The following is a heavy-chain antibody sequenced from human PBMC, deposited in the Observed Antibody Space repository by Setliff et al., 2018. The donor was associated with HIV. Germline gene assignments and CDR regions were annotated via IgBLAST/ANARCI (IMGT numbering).Heavy chain of an antibody. CDR3: ARARGTNWPFDY. J-gene: IGHJ4*02. D-gene: IGHD1-1*01. CDR2: INNDGSRT. Sequence: GGSLRLSCATSGFTFSSYWMHWVRQAPGKGLVWVSRINNDGSRTSYADSVKGRFTISRDNAKNTLYLQMNSLRAEDTAVYYCARARGTNWPFDYWGQGTLVTVSS. V-gene: IGHV3-74*01. CDR1: GFTFSSYW.